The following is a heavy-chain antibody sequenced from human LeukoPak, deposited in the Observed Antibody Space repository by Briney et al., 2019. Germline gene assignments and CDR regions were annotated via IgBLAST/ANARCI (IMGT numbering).Heavy chain of an antibody. CDR1: GGSISSYY. J-gene: IGHJ3*02. CDR3: ARAPYYDGSGYYYWLDI. CDR2: IYYSGST. V-gene: IGHV4-59*01. Sequence: SETLSLTCTVSGGSISSYYWSWIRQPPGKGLEWIGYIYYSGSTNYNPSLNSRVTISVDTSKNQFSLRLSSVTPADTAVYYCARAPYYDGSGYYYWLDIWGQGTMVTVSS. D-gene: IGHD3-22*01.